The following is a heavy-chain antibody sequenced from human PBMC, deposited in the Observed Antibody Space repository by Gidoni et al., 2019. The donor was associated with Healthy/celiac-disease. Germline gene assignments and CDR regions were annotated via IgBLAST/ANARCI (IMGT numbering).Heavy chain of an antibody. V-gene: IGHV3-30*18. J-gene: IGHJ4*02. Sequence: QVQLVESGGGVVQPGRSLRRSWAASGFIFSSYGMHLVRQAPGTGRECVAVISYDGSNKYYADSVKGRFTISRDNSKNTLYLQMNSLRAEDTAVYYCAKEGIAATTPFDYWGQGTLVTVSS. CDR1: GFIFSSYG. D-gene: IGHD5-12*01. CDR3: AKEGIAATTPFDY. CDR2: ISYDGSNK.